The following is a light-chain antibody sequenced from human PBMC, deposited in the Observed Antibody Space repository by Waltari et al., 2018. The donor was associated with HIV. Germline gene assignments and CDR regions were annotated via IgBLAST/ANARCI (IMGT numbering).Light chain of an antibody. V-gene: IGLV4-69*01. CDR1: RGQGNFA. Sequence: QLVLTQSPSTSASLRASVKLTCALSRGQGNFAVAWAQQQPGKGPRYLMKLKRDGSHIKGDGIPDRFSGSSSWDERYLTISSLQCEDEADYYCQTWGAGIQEVFGGGTKLTVL. J-gene: IGLJ3*02. CDR2: LKRDGSH. CDR3: QTWGAGIQEV.